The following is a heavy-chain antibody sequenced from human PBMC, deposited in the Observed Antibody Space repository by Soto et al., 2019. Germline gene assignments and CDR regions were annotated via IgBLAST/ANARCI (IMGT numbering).Heavy chain of an antibody. V-gene: IGHV3-33*01. D-gene: IGHD2-21*01. CDR1: GFTFSSYG. CDR2: IWYDGSNK. CDR3: ARDRHKSGRDV. J-gene: IGHJ6*02. Sequence: GGSLRLSCAASGFTFSSYGMHWVRQTPGKGLEWVAVIWYDGSNKYYADSVKGRFTISRDNSKNTLYLQMNSLRAEDTAVYYCARDRHKSGRDVWGQGTTVTVSS.